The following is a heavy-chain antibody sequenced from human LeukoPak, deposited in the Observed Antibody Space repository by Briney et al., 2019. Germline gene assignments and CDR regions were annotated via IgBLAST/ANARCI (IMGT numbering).Heavy chain of an antibody. CDR1: GFTFSSYA. J-gene: IGHJ5*02. Sequence: PGGSLRLSCAASGFTFSSYAMSWVRQAPGKRLEWVSAISGSGGSTYYADSVKGRFTISRDNSKNTLYLQMNSLRAEDTAVYYCAKDLGDFWSGYRTNWFDPWGQGTLVTVSS. CDR3: AKDLGDFWSGYRTNWFDP. V-gene: IGHV3-23*01. D-gene: IGHD3-3*01. CDR2: ISGSGGST.